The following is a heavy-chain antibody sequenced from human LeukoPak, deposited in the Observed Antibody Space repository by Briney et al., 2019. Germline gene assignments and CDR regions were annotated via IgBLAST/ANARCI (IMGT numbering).Heavy chain of an antibody. J-gene: IGHJ4*02. CDR2: ISSGGDYI. CDR1: GFTFRTSS. V-gene: IGHV3-21*01. CDR3: TSGHFDY. Sequence: GGALRLSCAVSGFTFRTSSMSWVRQAPGKGLEWVSSISSGGDYIYYADSVKGRFTISRDNAKNSLYLQMNSLRAEDTAVYYCTSGHFDYWGQGTLVTVSS.